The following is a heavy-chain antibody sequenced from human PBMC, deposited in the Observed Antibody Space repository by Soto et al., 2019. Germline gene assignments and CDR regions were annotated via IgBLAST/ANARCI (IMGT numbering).Heavy chain of an antibody. J-gene: IGHJ4*02. D-gene: IGHD3-3*01. V-gene: IGHV3-53*01. CDR1: GFTVGSNY. Sequence: PGGSLRLSCAASGFTVGSNYMSWVRQAPGKGLEWVSVIYSSGSTYYADSVKGRFTISRDNSKNTLYLQMNSLRAEDTAVYYCAKTESWNGYYNAFDYWGQGTQVTVSS. CDR2: IYSSGST. CDR3: AKTESWNGYYNAFDY.